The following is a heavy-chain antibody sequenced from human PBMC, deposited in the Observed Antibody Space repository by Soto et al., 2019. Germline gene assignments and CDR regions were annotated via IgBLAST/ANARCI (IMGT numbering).Heavy chain of an antibody. J-gene: IGHJ5*02. Sequence: PGESLKISCKGSGYSFTSYWIGWVRQMPGKGLEWMGIIYPGDSDTRYSPSFQGQVTISADKSISTAYLQWSRLKASDTAMYYCALYGSGSYSGDWFDPWGQGTLATVSS. CDR2: IYPGDSDT. CDR3: ALYGSGSYSGDWFDP. D-gene: IGHD3-10*01. CDR1: GYSFTSYW. V-gene: IGHV5-51*01.